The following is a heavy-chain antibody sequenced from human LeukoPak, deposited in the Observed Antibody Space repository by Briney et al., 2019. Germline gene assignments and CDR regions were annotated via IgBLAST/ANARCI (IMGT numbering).Heavy chain of an antibody. V-gene: IGHV4-39*07. CDR2: IYYSGST. J-gene: IGHJ6*03. CDR3: ARGRSDFWSGYYWVMDV. Sequence: PSETLSLTCTVSGGSISSSSYYWGWIRQPPGKGLEWIGSIYYSGSTYYNPSLKSRVTISVDTSKNQFSLKLSSVTAADTAVYYCARGRSDFWSGYYWVMDVWGKGTTVTVSS. D-gene: IGHD3-3*01. CDR1: GGSISSSSYY.